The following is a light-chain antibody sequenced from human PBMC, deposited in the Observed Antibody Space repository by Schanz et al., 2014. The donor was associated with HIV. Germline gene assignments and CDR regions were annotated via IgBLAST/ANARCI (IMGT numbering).Light chain of an antibody. Sequence: QSVLTQPPSVSAAPGQKVTISCSGSSSNIGNNYVSWFQQLPVTAPKLLIYDNDKRPSGIPDRFSGSRSGASASLAITGLQPEDEADYYCQSYDSGLNVVVFGGGTKLTVL. CDR3: QSYDSGLNVVV. CDR1: SSNIGNNY. V-gene: IGLV1-51*01. J-gene: IGLJ2*01. CDR2: DND.